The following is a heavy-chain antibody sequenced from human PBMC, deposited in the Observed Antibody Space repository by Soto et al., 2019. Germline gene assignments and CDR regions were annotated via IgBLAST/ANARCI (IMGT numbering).Heavy chain of an antibody. V-gene: IGHV3-15*01. J-gene: IGHJ4*02. CDR1: GLRFESAW. CDR2: IRSKTSGETR. Sequence: EVQLVESGGGSVEPGGSLRLSCAASGLRFESAWMSWFRQAPGKGLEWIGLIRSKTSGETRDYAAHVKGRFSISRDDSRNTVYLQMNSLKTEDTAIYFCTIDDADHGSGEFDYWGQGTLVTVSS. CDR3: TIDDADHGSGEFDY. D-gene: IGHD3-10*01.